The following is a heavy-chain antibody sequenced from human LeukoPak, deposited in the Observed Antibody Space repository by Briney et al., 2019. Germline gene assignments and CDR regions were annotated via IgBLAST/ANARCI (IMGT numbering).Heavy chain of an antibody. CDR2: IYTSINT. CDR3: ARDQSYSGSYRTFFDY. D-gene: IGHD1-26*01. CDR1: GGSISSFY. Sequence: KPSETLSLTSTVSGGSISSFYWSWIPQPAGKGLEWIGHIYTSINTNYNPFLKSRVTMSVDTSKNQFSLKLYSVTAADTAVYYCARDQSYSGSYRTFFDYWGQGTLVTVSS. J-gene: IGHJ4*02. V-gene: IGHV4-4*07.